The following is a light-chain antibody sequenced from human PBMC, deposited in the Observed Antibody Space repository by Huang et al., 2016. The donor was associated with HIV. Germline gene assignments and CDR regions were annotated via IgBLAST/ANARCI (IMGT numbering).Light chain of an antibody. Sequence: DIQLTQSPSSLSASVGSRVTITCQASQDITNYFNWYRQKPGKAPELLIFDASNLQTGVPARFTGSGSGTDFTFTISSLQPEDIATYYCQQYENSITFGGGTKVEIK. V-gene: IGKV1-33*01. CDR1: QDITNY. J-gene: IGKJ4*01. CDR2: DAS. CDR3: QQYENSIT.